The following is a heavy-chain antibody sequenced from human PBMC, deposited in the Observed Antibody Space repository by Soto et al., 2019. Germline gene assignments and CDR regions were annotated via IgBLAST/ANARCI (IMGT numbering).Heavy chain of an antibody. V-gene: IGHV3-7*01. J-gene: IGHJ4*02. CDR2: IKHHTSEA. CDR1: GFKFSNYW. D-gene: IGHD3-10*01. CDR3: AIDGLPVSGRFRPSRFDY. Sequence: EVHLVEYGGTLVQPGRSLRLSCAASGFKFSNYWMSWDRQAPGKGLEWVGNIKHHTSEAHYADSVKGRFTITRANINTLTFPQRIGVRSVLPASFGCAIDGLPVSGRFRPSRFDYWCLETRVTVS.